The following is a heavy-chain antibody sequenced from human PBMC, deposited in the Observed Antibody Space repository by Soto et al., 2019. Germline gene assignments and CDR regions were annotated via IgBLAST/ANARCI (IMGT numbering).Heavy chain of an antibody. CDR3: AKDLGFWSGYFDY. D-gene: IGHD3-3*01. CDR2: ISGSGGST. CDR1: GFTFSSYA. J-gene: IGHJ4*02. V-gene: IGHV3-23*01. Sequence: GGSLRLSCAASGFTFSSYAMSWGRQAPGKGLEWVSAISGSGGSTYYADSVKGRFTISRDNSKNTLYLQMNSLRAEDTAVYYCAKDLGFWSGYFDYWGQGTLVTVSS.